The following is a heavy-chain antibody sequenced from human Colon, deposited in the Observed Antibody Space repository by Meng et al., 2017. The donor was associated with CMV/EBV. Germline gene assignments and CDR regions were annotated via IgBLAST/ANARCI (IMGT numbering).Heavy chain of an antibody. J-gene: IGHJ4*02. CDR2: INPNSGGT. CDR1: ENTFTGYY. V-gene: IGHV1-2*02. D-gene: IGHD3-22*01. CDR3: ARDWYPGDRRGSFDY. Sequence: QDNLMQSGGYAKNPGAFVKVSCKSSENTFTGYYLHWLRQAPGKGLAWMGWINPNSGGTNYAQKFQGRVTMTRDTSITTAYMELSRLRSDDTAVYYCARDWYPGDRRGSFDYWGQGTLVTVSS.